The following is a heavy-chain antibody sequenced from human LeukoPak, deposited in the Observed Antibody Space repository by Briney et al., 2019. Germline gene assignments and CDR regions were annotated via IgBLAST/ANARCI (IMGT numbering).Heavy chain of an antibody. CDR3: ARGRGYSSGPRSFCFDY. CDR2: IIPIFGTA. CDR1: GGTFSSYA. D-gene: IGHD6-19*01. V-gene: IGHV1-69*13. J-gene: IGHJ4*02. Sequence: ASVKVSCKASGGTFSSYAISWVRQAPGQGLEWMGGIIPIFGTANYAQKFQGRVTITADESTSTAYMELSSLRSEDTAVYYCARGRGYSSGPRSFCFDYWGQGTLVTVSS.